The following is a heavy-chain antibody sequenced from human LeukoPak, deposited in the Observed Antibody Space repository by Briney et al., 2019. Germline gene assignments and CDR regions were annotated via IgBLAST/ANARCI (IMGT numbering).Heavy chain of an antibody. D-gene: IGHD3-16*02. CDR1: GFTLDDYA. CDR3: AKVAYYDYDWGSYRYYYYMDV. Sequence: GGSLRLSCAASGFTLDDYAMHWVRQAPGEGLELVSLISWDGGSTYYADSVKGRFTISRDNSKNSLYLQMNSLRTEDTALYYCAKVAYYDYDWGSYRYYYYMDVWGKGTTVTVSS. J-gene: IGHJ6*03. CDR2: ISWDGGST. V-gene: IGHV3-43*02.